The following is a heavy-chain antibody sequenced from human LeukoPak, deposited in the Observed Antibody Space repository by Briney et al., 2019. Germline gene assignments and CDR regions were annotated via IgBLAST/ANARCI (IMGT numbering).Heavy chain of an antibody. J-gene: IGHJ4*02. CDR3: ARVVDHDYGDYYLDY. Sequence: GGSLRLSCAASGFTFSSYSMNWVRQAPGKGLEWVSSISSSSSYIYYADSVKGRFTISRDNAKNTLYLQMNSLRAEDTAVYYCARVVDHDYGDYYLDYWGQGTLVTVSS. D-gene: IGHD4-17*01. CDR2: ISSSSSYI. CDR1: GFTFSSYS. V-gene: IGHV3-21*04.